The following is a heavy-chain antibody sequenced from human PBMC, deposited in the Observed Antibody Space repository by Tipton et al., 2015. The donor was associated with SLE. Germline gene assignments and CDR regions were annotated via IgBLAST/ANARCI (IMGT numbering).Heavy chain of an antibody. CDR1: GASVSSHY. CDR2: IHYNRDT. D-gene: IGHD6-6*01. CDR3: ARRYSSTWSIDY. Sequence: TLSLTCTVSGASVSSHYWNWIRQTPGKGLEWIGYIHYNRDTNYHPSLKSRVTISVDTSKNQLSLKLTSVTAADTAVYYCARRYSSTWSIDYWGQGTLVTVSS. J-gene: IGHJ4*02. V-gene: IGHV4-59*02.